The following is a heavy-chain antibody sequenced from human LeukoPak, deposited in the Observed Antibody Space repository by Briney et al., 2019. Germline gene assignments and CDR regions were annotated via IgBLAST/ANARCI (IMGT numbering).Heavy chain of an antibody. Sequence: PSETLSLTCIVSGGSISSSSYFWGWIRQPPGKGLEWIGSIYYSGSTYYNPSLKSRVTISVDTSKNQFSLKLSSVTAADTAVYYCARFRYSSSFIDYWGQGTLVTVSS. D-gene: IGHD6-13*01. CDR2: IYYSGST. CDR1: GGSISSSSYF. J-gene: IGHJ4*02. CDR3: ARFRYSSSFIDY. V-gene: IGHV4-39*07.